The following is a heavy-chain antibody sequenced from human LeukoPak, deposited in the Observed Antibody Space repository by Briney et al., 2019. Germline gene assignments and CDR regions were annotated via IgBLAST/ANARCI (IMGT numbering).Heavy chain of an antibody. J-gene: IGHJ6*03. D-gene: IGHD2-15*01. CDR1: GFTFSSYA. Sequence: PGGSLTLSCAASGFTFSSYAMSWVRQAPGKGLEWVSAISGSGGSTYYPDPVKGRFTISRDNSKNTLYLQMNGLRAEDTAVYYCAKALPPRGYCSGGSCYLPLYYYYYYMDLWGKGTTVTVSS. V-gene: IGHV3-23*01. CDR3: AKALPPRGYCSGGSCYLPLYYYYYYMDL. CDR2: ISGSGGST.